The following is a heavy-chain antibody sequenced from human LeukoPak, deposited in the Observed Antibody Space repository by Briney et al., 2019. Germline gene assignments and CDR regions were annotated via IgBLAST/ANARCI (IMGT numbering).Heavy chain of an antibody. CDR3: ARGRGNYFYDSSGSVFDH. V-gene: IGHV3-11*01. Sequence: GGSLRLSCEVSGFTFSDYYMSWIRQAPGKGLEWVSYIRSSGRTISYADSVKGRFTISRDNVKNSLFLQMNSLRAEDTAVYYCARGRGNYFYDSSGSVFDHWGQGTLVTVSS. D-gene: IGHD3-22*01. CDR1: GFTFSDYY. CDR2: IRSSGRTI. J-gene: IGHJ4*02.